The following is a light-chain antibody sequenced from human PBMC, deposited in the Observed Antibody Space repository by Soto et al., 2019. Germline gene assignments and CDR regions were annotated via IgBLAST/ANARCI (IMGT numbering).Light chain of an antibody. CDR3: ASYTTSDTYV. Sequence: QSALTQPPSVSGSPGQSVTISCTGTSSXIXNYNRVSWYQLPPGTAPKLMIYEVTNRPSGVPDRFSGSKSANTASLTISGLQAEDEADYYCASYTTSDTYVFGTGTKLTVL. CDR2: EVT. V-gene: IGLV2-18*02. J-gene: IGLJ1*01. CDR1: SSXIXNYNR.